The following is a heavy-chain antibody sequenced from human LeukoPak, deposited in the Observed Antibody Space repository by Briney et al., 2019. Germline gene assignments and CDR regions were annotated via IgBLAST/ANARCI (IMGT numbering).Heavy chain of an antibody. D-gene: IGHD3-22*01. V-gene: IGHV3-53*01. Sequence: GGSLRLSCAASGFTVSRNFMSWVRQAPGKGLEWVSVIYSGGNTFYADSVKGRFTISRDISQNTLYLQMNSLRAEDTAVYYCARVQYSDSSGYSDAFDIWGQGTMVTVSS. J-gene: IGHJ3*02. CDR3: ARVQYSDSSGYSDAFDI. CDR1: GFTVSRNF. CDR2: IYSGGNT.